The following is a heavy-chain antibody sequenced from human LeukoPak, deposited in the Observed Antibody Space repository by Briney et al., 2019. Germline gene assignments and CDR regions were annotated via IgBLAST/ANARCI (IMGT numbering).Heavy chain of an antibody. J-gene: IGHJ4*02. CDR2: IIPILGIA. Sequence: ASVKVSCKASGGTFSSYAISWVRQAPGQGLEWMGRIIPILGIANYAQKFQGRVTITADKSTSTAYMELSSLRSEDTAVYYCASNTYYYDSSGYYPFDYWGQGTLVTVSS. V-gene: IGHV1-69*04. CDR1: GGTFSSYA. D-gene: IGHD3-22*01. CDR3: ASNTYYYDSSGYYPFDY.